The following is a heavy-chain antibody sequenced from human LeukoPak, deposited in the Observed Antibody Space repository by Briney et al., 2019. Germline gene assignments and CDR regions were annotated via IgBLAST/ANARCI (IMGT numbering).Heavy chain of an antibody. CDR3: ARGNSGFDY. D-gene: IGHD1-1*01. J-gene: IGHJ4*02. CDR2: INSDGSST. CDR1: GVTFSNYW. Sequence: PGGSLRLSCAVSGVTFSNYWIHWVRQPPGKGLVCVSRINSDGSSTTYADSVKGRFIIFSDNANNTLYLQMNSLRVDVTAVYYCARGNSGFDYWGQGTLVTVSS. V-gene: IGHV3-74*01.